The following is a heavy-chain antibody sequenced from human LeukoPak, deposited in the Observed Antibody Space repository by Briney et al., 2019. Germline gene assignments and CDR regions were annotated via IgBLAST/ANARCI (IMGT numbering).Heavy chain of an antibody. CDR2: IHSSGGS. CDR1: GASISNYY. D-gene: IGHD1-26*01. J-gene: IGHJ4*02. CDR3: ARLGSYHDF. V-gene: IGHV4-4*09. Sequence: SETLSLTCTVSGASISNYYWSWIRRTPEKGLEWMGHIHSSGGSSYYPSLKSRLTLSIDTSRNQLSLKLPSVTAADTAVYFCARLGSYHDFWGQGALVTVSS.